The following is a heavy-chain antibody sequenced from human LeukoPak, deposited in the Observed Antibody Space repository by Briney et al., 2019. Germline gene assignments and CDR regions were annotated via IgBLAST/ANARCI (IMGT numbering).Heavy chain of an antibody. J-gene: IGHJ4*02. Sequence: SETLSLTCTVSGGSISSYYWSWIRQPPGKGLEWIGYIYYSGSTNYNPSLKSRVTISVDTSRNQFSLKLSSVTAADTAVYYCARVAGYDSFDYWGQGTLVTVSS. CDR1: GGSISSYY. V-gene: IGHV4-59*01. D-gene: IGHD2-2*01. CDR2: IYYSGST. CDR3: ARVAGYDSFDY.